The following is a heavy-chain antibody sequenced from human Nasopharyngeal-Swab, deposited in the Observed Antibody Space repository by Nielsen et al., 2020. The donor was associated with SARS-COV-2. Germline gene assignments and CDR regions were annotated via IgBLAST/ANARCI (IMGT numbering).Heavy chain of an antibody. V-gene: IGHV3-7*03. CDR3: ERNEI. J-gene: IGHJ4*02. CDR2: IKQDGTWK. Sequence: GESLKISCGGSGFTFSDYWMSWVRQTPEKGLEWVANIKQDGTWKSYVDSVKGRFIISRANAKNSLDLQMNSLRVEDTAVYYCERNEIWGQGTLVTVS. CDR1: GFTFSDYW.